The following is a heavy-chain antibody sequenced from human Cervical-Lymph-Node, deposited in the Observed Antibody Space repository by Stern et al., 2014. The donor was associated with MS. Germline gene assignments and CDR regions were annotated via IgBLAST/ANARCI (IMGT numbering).Heavy chain of an antibody. CDR1: GFSLSQSGVA. Sequence: QVTLRESGPALVKPTQTLTLTCSFAGFSLSQSGVAVGWIRQPPGKALEWLGVIYGDDSKRYSPSVESRLTITKDTSKNQVVLTMTDMDPVDTATYYCAHRRYGDLDYWGQGTLVTVSS. CDR3: AHRRYGDLDY. D-gene: IGHD4/OR15-4a*01. V-gene: IGHV2-5*02. J-gene: IGHJ4*02. CDR2: IYGDDSK.